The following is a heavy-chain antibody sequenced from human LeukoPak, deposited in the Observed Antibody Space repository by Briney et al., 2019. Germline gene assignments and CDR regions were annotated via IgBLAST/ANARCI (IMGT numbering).Heavy chain of an antibody. Sequence: GGSLRLSCAASGFTFDDYAMHWVRQAPGKGLEWVSGISWNSGSIGYADSVKGRFTISRDNAKNSLYLQMNSLRAEDTALYYCAKDWTGRRDGYNYEIDYWGQGTLVTVSS. CDR2: ISWNSGSI. J-gene: IGHJ4*02. CDR3: AKDWTGRRDGYNYEIDY. V-gene: IGHV3-9*01. D-gene: IGHD5-24*01. CDR1: GFTFDDYA.